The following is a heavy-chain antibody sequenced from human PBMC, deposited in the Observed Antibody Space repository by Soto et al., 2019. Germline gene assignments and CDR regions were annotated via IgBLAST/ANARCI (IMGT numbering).Heavy chain of an antibody. CDR2: ISGSGGST. J-gene: IGHJ6*02. D-gene: IGHD6-19*01. CDR3: GKADRTGSGGYSHYYYDMDL. V-gene: IGHV3-23*01. Sequence: PGGSLRLSCAASEFTFSSYAMSWVRQAPGKGLEWVSGISGSGGSTYYADSVKGRFTISRDNSKNTLYLQMNSRRAEDTDVDYRGKADRTGSGGYSHYYYDMDLWGQGTTVTVFS. CDR1: EFTFSSYA.